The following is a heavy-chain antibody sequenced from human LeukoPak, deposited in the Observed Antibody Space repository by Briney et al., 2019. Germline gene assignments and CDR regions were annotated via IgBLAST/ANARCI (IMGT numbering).Heavy chain of an antibody. V-gene: IGHV1-2*02. Sequence: ASVKVSCKASGYIFTGYYMHWVRQAPGQGLEWMGWISPNSGGTNYAQKFQGRVTMTRDTSISTAYMELSSLRSDDTAVYYCARDVNDFWSGLMYYWGQGTLVTVSS. CDR2: ISPNSGGT. J-gene: IGHJ4*02. D-gene: IGHD3-3*01. CDR1: GYIFTGYY. CDR3: ARDVNDFWSGLMYY.